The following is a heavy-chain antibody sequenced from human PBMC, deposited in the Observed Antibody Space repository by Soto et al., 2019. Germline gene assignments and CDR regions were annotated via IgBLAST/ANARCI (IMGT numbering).Heavy chain of an antibody. Sequence: EVRLVASGGGLVKPGGSLRLSCEASGFIFTTNSMSWVRQVPGKGLQWLSSISSSGTFKSYGDSVKGRFTISRDNAKNSLFLQMNNLSGEDTGLYYCARDPPHGGTSSWDADSWGPGTLVTVSS. D-gene: IGHD2-15*01. V-gene: IGHV3-21*01. CDR2: ISSSGTFK. J-gene: IGHJ4*02. CDR3: ARDPPHGGTSSWDADS. CDR1: GFIFTTNS.